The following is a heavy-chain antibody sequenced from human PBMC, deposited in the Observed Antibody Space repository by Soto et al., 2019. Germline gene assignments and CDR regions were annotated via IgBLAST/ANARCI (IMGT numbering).Heavy chain of an antibody. D-gene: IGHD5-12*01. V-gene: IGHV5-51*01. J-gene: IGHJ4*02. CDR3: ARRGLGGYTGYETFDY. Sequence: GESLKISCKGSGYSFASYWIGWVRHMPGKGLEWMGIVYPGDSDTRYSPSFQGQVTVSADKSITTAYLQWSTLKASDTAIYYCARRGLGGYTGYETFDYWGQGTLVTVSS. CDR1: GYSFASYW. CDR2: VYPGDSDT.